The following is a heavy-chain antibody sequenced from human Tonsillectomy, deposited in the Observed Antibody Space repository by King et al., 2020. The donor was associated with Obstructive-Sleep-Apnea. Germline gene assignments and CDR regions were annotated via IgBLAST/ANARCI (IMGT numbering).Heavy chain of an antibody. J-gene: IGHJ4*02. V-gene: IGHV4-38-2*02. CDR3: ARVGGLGAFGY. CDR1: GYSISSGYY. Sequence: VQLQESGPGLVKPSETLSLTCTVSGYSISSGYYWGWIRQPPGKGLEWIGSIYHSGSTYYNPSLKSRVTISVDTSKNQFSLKLSSVTAADTAVYYCARVGGLGAFGYWGQGTLVTVSS. D-gene: IGHD3-10*01. CDR2: IYHSGST.